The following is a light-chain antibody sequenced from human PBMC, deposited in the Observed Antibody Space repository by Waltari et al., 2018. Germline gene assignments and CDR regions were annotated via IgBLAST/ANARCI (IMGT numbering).Light chain of an antibody. V-gene: IGKV1-39*01. CDR3: QQSYSAPLA. J-gene: IGKJ4*01. CDR1: QAISTY. CDR2: SSY. Sequence: DTLMTQSPSSLSASVGDRHTITCRASQAISTYVNSYPQTPGLAPKLLIFSSYTLPRGVSSRFSGSGSGTEFTLTISNLQPDDFATYYCQQSYSAPLAFGGGTKLDI.